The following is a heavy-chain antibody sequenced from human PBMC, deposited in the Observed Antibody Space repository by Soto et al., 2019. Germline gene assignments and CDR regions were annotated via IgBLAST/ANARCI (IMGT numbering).Heavy chain of an antibody. CDR2: INPNSGGT. CDR1: GYTFTGYY. D-gene: IGHD3-10*01. Sequence: QVQLVQSGAEVKKPGASVKVSCKASGYTFTGYYMHWVRQAPGQGLEWMGWINPNSGGTNYAQKFQGWVTMTRDTSISTAYMELRRLRSDDTAVYYCARDLGYGSENYYYYYGMDVWGQGTTVTVSS. V-gene: IGHV1-2*04. CDR3: ARDLGYGSENYYYYYGMDV. J-gene: IGHJ6*02.